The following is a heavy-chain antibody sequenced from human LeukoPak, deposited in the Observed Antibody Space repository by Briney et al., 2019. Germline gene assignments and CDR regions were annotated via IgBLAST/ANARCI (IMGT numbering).Heavy chain of an antibody. CDR3: ARSLIVASEDY. J-gene: IGHJ4*02. V-gene: IGHV3-11*04. CDR1: GFRFDSFY. D-gene: IGHD3-22*01. CDR2: ISASGAVP. Sequence: KTGGSLRLSCAASGFRFDSFYMGWIRQVPGKGLDYIALISASGAVPYYAESVKGRFTISRDNAKNSVSLQMNSLSADDTAVYCCARSLIVASEDYWGQGTLVTVSS.